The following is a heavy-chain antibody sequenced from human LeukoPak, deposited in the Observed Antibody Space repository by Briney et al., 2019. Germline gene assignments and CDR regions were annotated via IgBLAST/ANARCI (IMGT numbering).Heavy chain of an antibody. CDR1: GYTLTGYY. D-gene: IGHD6-13*01. CDR2: ISSRSSYI. V-gene: IGHV3-21*01. Sequence: SCKASGYTLTGYYMHWVRQAPGKGLEWVSSISSRSSYIYYADSVKGRFTISRDNAKNSLYLQMNSLRAEDTAVYYCARELGSSSWYRRGNWFDPWGQGTLVTVSS. J-gene: IGHJ5*02. CDR3: ARELGSSSWYRRGNWFDP.